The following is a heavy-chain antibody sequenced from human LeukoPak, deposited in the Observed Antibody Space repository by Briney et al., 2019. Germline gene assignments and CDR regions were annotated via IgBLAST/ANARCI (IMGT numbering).Heavy chain of an antibody. Sequence: ASVKVSCKASGYTFTSYYIHWVRQAPGQGLEWMGLINPSGGSTSYAQKFQGRVTMTRDTSTSTVYMELSSLRSDDTAVYYCARDQVYVDIVATIKVDWFDPWGQGTLVTVSS. D-gene: IGHD5-12*01. V-gene: IGHV1-46*01. CDR1: GYTFTSYY. CDR2: INPSGGST. J-gene: IGHJ5*02. CDR3: ARDQVYVDIVATIKVDWFDP.